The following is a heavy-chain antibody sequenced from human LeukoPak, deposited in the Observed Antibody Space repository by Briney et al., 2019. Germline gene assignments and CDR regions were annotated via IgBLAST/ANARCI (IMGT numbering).Heavy chain of an antibody. J-gene: IGHJ5*02. D-gene: IGHD3-10*01. Sequence: PSETLSLTCTVSGGSISSGSYYWSWIRQPAGKGLEWIGRIYTSGSTNYNPSLKSRVTISVDTSKNQFSLKLSSVTAADTAVYYCARARVNYYGSGSYRWFDPWGQGTLVTVSS. CDR3: ARARVNYYGSGSYRWFDP. CDR2: IYTSGST. CDR1: GGSISSGSYY. V-gene: IGHV4-61*02.